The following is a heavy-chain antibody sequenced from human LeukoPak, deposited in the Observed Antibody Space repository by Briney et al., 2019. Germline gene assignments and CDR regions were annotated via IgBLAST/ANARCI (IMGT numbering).Heavy chain of an antibody. CDR3: ARERSYYDSSGYSFFDY. CDR2: IYYSGST. D-gene: IGHD3-22*01. J-gene: IGHJ4*02. CDR1: GGSISSGGYY. Sequence: PSQTLSLTCTVSGGSISSGGYYWSWIRQDTGKGLEWIGYIYYSGSTYYNPSLKSRVTISVDTSKNQFSLKLSSVTAADTAVYYCARERSYYDSSGYSFFDYWGQGTLVTVSS. V-gene: IGHV4-31*03.